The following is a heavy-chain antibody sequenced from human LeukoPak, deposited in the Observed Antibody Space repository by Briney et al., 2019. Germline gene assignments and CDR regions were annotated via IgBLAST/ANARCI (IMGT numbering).Heavy chain of an antibody. CDR3: ARWGSELPDDAFDI. Sequence: GGSLRLPCAASGFTFSSYAMSWVRQAPGKGLEWVSAISGSGGSTYYADSVKGRFTISRDNAKNSLYLQMNSLRAEDTAVYYCARWGSELPDDAFDIWGQGTMVTVSS. V-gene: IGHV3-23*01. CDR1: GFTFSSYA. CDR2: ISGSGGST. D-gene: IGHD6-25*01. J-gene: IGHJ3*02.